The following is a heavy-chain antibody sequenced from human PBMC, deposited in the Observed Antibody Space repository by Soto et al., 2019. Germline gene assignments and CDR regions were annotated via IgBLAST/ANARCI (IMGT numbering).Heavy chain of an antibody. CDR2: FDTEDGET. Sequence: QVQLVQSGAEVKKPGASVKVSCKVSGYTLTELSMHWVRQAPGKGLEWMGGFDTEDGETIYAQKFQGRVTMTEDTSTDTACMELSSLRSEDTAVYYCATGKPHYDILTGYYTYYYDGMDVWGQGTTVTVSS. CDR1: GYTLTELS. V-gene: IGHV1-24*01. J-gene: IGHJ6*02. D-gene: IGHD3-9*01. CDR3: ATGKPHYDILTGYYTYYYDGMDV.